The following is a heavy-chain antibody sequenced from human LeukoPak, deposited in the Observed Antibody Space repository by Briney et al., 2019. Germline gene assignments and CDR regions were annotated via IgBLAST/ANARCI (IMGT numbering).Heavy chain of an antibody. J-gene: IGHJ4*02. CDR1: GFTFSSYW. CDR2: IKQDGREK. Sequence: GSLRLSCAASGFTFSSYWMTWVRQAPGKGLEWVANIKQDGREKFYVDSVKGRFTISRDNAKNTLYLQMNSLRAEDTAVYYCATDRSSIAVRPHWGQGTLVTVSS. D-gene: IGHD6-6*01. V-gene: IGHV3-7*01. CDR3: ATDRSSIAVRPH.